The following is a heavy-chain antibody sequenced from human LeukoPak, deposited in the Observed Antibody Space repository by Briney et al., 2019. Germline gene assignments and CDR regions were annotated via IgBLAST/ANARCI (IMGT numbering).Heavy chain of an antibody. CDR2: INHSGST. Sequence: SETLSLTCAVYGGSLSCYYWSWIRQPPGKGLEWIGEINHSGSTNYNPPFKSRATISVDTSKNQISLKLSSGTAADTAVYYCARFGRIAATGTGYYYYMDVWGKGTTVTVSS. J-gene: IGHJ6*03. D-gene: IGHD6-13*01. CDR1: GGSLSCYY. CDR3: ARFGRIAATGTGYYYYMDV. V-gene: IGHV4-34*01.